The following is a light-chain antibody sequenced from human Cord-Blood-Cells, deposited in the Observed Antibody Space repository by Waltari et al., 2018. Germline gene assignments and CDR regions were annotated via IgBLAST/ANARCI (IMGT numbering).Light chain of an antibody. J-gene: IGLJ3*02. CDR3: CSYAGSYTWV. Sequence: QSALTQPRSVSGSPGQSVTIPCTGNRSDVGGYNYFSWYQQHPGKAPKLMIYDVSKRPSGVPDRFSGSKSGNTASLTISGLQAEDEADYYCCSYAGSYTWVFGGGTKLTVL. CDR2: DVS. CDR1: RSDVGGYNY. V-gene: IGLV2-11*01.